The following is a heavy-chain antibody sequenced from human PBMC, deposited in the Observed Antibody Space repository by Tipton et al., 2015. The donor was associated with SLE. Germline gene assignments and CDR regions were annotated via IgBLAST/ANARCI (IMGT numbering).Heavy chain of an antibody. V-gene: IGHV3-11*06. CDR3: ARSGSGWYPYDAFDI. J-gene: IGHJ3*02. D-gene: IGHD6-19*01. CDR2: ISSSSSYT. Sequence: SLRLSCAASGFTFSDYYMSWIRQAPGKGLEWVSYISSSSSYTNYADSVKGRFTISRDNAKNSLYLQMNSPRAEDTAVYYCARSGSGWYPYDAFDIWGQGTMVTVSS. CDR1: GFTFSDYY.